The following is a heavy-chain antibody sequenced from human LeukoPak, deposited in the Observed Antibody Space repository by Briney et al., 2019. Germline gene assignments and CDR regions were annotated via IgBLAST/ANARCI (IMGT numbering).Heavy chain of an antibody. V-gene: IGHV1-3*01. Sequence: ASVKVSCKASGYTFTSYAMHWVRQAPGQRLEWMGWINAGNGNTKYSQKFQGRVTITRDTSASTAYMELNSLRAEDTAVYYCAKEEWFGELLNNWFDPWGQGTLVTVSS. J-gene: IGHJ5*02. CDR3: AKEEWFGELLNNWFDP. CDR2: INAGNGNT. CDR1: GYTFTSYA. D-gene: IGHD3-10*01.